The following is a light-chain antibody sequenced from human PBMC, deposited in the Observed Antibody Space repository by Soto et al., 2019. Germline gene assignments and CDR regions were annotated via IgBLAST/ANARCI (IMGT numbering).Light chain of an antibody. Sequence: DIQMTQSPSSLSASVGDRVTITCRASQSISSYLNWYQQKPGKAPTLLIYAASSLQSGVTSRFSGSGASTDVTLTISSLQPEDFATYYCQQSYSTPVVTFGGGTKVEIK. J-gene: IGKJ4*01. CDR2: AAS. V-gene: IGKV1-39*01. CDR3: QQSYSTPVVT. CDR1: QSISSY.